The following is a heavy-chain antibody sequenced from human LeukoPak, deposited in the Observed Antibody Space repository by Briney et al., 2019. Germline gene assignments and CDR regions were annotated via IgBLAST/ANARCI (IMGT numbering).Heavy chain of an antibody. CDR1: GYTFTGYY. J-gene: IGHJ4*02. CDR2: ISPNSGGT. D-gene: IGHD2-2*01. CDR3: ARDEDIVVVPAAMVDY. V-gene: IGHV1-2*06. Sequence: ASVKVSCKASGYTFTGYYMHWVRQAPGQGLEWMGRISPNSGGTNYAQKFQGRVTMTRDTSISTAYMELSRLRSDDTAVYYCARDEDIVVVPAAMVDYWGQGTLVTVSS.